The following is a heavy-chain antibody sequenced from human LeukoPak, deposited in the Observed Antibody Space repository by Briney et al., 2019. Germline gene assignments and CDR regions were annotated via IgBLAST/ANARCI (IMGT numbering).Heavy chain of an antibody. CDR1: NYTFSNYG. CDR3: ARRGGKNFGDYVLYYHYMDV. Sequence: SVKVSCKASNYTFSNYGIIWVRQAPGQGLEWLGWISAYNGDTHYAQNLQGRLAMTIDTSTTTAYMQLRSLRSDDTAVYYCARRGGKNFGDYVLYYHYMDVWGKGTTVTVSS. D-gene: IGHD4-17*01. V-gene: IGHV1-18*01. CDR2: ISAYNGDT. J-gene: IGHJ6*03.